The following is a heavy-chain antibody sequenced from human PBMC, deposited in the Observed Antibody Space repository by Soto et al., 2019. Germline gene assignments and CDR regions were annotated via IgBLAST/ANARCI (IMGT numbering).Heavy chain of an antibody. J-gene: IGHJ6*03. Sequence: QVQLVESGGGVVQPGRSLRLSCAASGFTFSSYGMHWVRQAPGKGLEWVAVISYDGSNKYYADSVKGRFTISRDNSKNTLYLQMNSLRAEDTAVYYCAKDPTSSYSGDSTYYYYDYMDVWGKGTTVTVSS. V-gene: IGHV3-30*18. CDR2: ISYDGSNK. CDR1: GFTFSSYG. CDR3: AKDPTSSYSGDSTYYYYDYMDV. D-gene: IGHD5-12*01.